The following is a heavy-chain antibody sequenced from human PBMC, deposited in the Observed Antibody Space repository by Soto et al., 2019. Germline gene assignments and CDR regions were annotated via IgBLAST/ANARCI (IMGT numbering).Heavy chain of an antibody. V-gene: IGHV3-21*01. CDR1: GFTFSSYS. Sequence: GGSLRLSCAASGFTFSSYSMNWVRQAPGKGLEWVSSISSSSTYIYYADSVKGRFTISRDNAKNSLYLQMNSLRAEDTAVYYCVRDHNPRLSDTSCFDYWGQGTLVTVSS. D-gene: IGHD2-2*01. CDR3: VRDHNPRLSDTSCFDY. J-gene: IGHJ4*02. CDR2: ISSSSTYI.